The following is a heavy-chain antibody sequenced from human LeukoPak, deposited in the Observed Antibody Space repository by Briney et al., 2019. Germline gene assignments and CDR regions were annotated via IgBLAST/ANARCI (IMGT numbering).Heavy chain of an antibody. V-gene: IGHV1-69*01. CDR2: IITIFGTA. Sequence: SVKVSCKASGGTFSSYAISWVRQAPGQGLEWMGGIITIFGTANYAQKFQGRVTITADESTSTAYMELSSLRSGDTAVYYCARTTGTSHGDLYSYYYMDVWGKGTTVTVSS. D-gene: IGHD1-1*01. J-gene: IGHJ6*03. CDR3: ARTTGTSHGDLYSYYYMDV. CDR1: GGTFSSYA.